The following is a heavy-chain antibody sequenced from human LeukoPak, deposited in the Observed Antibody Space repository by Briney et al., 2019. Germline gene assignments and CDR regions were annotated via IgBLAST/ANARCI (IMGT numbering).Heavy chain of an antibody. CDR3: ARGLVLATDDAFDI. D-gene: IGHD5-12*01. CDR1: GASIRSYC. V-gene: IGHV4-59*01. Sequence: SETLSLTCSVSGASIRSYCWSWIRQSPGKGLEWIGYVYDNDISNFNPSLESRVTILVARSKSQFSLKLRSVTAADTAVYYCARGLVLATDDAFDIWGPGTMVTVSS. J-gene: IGHJ3*02. CDR2: VYDNDIS.